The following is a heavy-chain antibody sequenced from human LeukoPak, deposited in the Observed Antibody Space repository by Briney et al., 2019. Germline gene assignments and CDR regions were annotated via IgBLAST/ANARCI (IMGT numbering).Heavy chain of an antibody. CDR2: IYYSGST. V-gene: IGHV4-39*01. D-gene: IGHD5-18*01. CDR3: ARPGGYSYGKDY. J-gene: IGHJ4*02. Sequence: SEALSLTCTVSGGSISSSSYYWGWIRQPPGKGLEWIGSIYYSGSTYYTPSLKSQVTISVDTSKNQFSLKLSSVTAADTAVYYCARPGGYSYGKDYWGQGTLVTVSS. CDR1: GGSISSSSYY.